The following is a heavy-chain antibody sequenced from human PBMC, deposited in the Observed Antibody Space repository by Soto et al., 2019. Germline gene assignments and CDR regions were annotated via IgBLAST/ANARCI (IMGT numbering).Heavy chain of an antibody. CDR1: GGSITTGGRY. Sequence: QVRLQEWGPGLVKPSQTLSLKCSVSGGSITTGGRYWSWIRQLPGKGLEWIGDIYYSGNTYYNAPLKSPVTISVEAAKNQFSLKLRSVTAADTAVYYCAQALVFTGGDGFDIWGQGRLVTVSP. CDR3: AQALVFTGGDGFDI. D-gene: IGHD1-1*01. CDR2: IYYSGNT. J-gene: IGHJ3*02. V-gene: IGHV4-31*02.